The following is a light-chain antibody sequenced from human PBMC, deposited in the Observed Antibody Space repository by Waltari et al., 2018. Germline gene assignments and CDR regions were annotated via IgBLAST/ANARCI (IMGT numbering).Light chain of an antibody. CDR1: SRDVGGYNY. J-gene: IGLJ2*01. V-gene: IGLV2-14*01. Sequence: QSALTQPASVSGSPGQSITISCPGTSRDVGGYNYVSWYQPHPGKAPKLMIYEVSNRPSGVANRFSGSKSGNTASLTISGLQAEDEADYYCSSYTSSSTLVFGGGTKLTVL. CDR3: SSYTSSSTLV. CDR2: EVS.